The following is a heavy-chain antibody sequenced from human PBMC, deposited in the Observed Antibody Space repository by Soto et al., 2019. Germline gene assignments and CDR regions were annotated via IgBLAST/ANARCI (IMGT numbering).Heavy chain of an antibody. CDR3: ARALSPLLDYYYGMDV. J-gene: IGHJ6*02. D-gene: IGHD3-16*01. CDR2: IIPIFGTA. CDR1: GGTFSSYA. Sequence: SVKVSCKASGGTFSSYAISWVRQAPGQGLEWMGGIIPIFGTANYAQKFQGRVTITADESTSTAYMELSSLRSEDTAVYYCARALSPLLDYYYGMDVWGQGTTVTVSS. V-gene: IGHV1-69*13.